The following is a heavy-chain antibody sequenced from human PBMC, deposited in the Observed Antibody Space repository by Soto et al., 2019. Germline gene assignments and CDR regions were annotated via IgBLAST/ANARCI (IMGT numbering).Heavy chain of an antibody. D-gene: IGHD2-15*01. J-gene: IGHJ4*02. CDR2: INSDGSST. CDR3: ERTSLVVAAATREDY. Sequence: EVQLVEFGGGLVQPGESLRLSCAASGFTFSSYWMHWVRQAPGKGLVWVSRINSDGSSTSYAGSVKGRFTISRDNAKNTRYLQMNSLRAEDTAVYYCERTSLVVAAATREDYWGQGTLVTVSS. V-gene: IGHV3-74*01. CDR1: GFTFSSYW.